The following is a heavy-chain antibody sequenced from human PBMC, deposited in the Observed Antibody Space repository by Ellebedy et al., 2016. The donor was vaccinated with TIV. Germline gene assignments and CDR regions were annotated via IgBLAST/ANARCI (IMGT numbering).Heavy chain of an antibody. J-gene: IGHJ4*02. CDR2: ISAYNGNT. CDR3: ARDQGSGWYRVDY. D-gene: IGHD6-19*01. Sequence: ASVKVSCXASGYTFTSYYMHWVRQAPGQGLEWMGWISAYNGNTNYAQKLQGRVTMTTDTSTSTAYMELRSLGSDDTAVYYCARDQGSGWYRVDYWGQGTLVTVSS. V-gene: IGHV1-18*04. CDR1: GYTFTSYY.